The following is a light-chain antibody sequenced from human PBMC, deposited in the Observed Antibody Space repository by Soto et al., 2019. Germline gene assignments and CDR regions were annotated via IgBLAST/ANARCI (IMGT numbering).Light chain of an antibody. CDR2: TNN. V-gene: IGLV1-44*01. J-gene: IGLJ2*01. CDR1: SSNIGSNI. CDR3: ATWDDSLKGVL. Sequence: QSVLTQSPSASGTPGQRVTISCSGSSSNIGSNIVNWYQHLPGMAPKLLIDTNNQRPSGVPDRFSGSKSGTSASLAISGLQSEDEADYYCATWDDSLKGVLFGGGTKLTVL.